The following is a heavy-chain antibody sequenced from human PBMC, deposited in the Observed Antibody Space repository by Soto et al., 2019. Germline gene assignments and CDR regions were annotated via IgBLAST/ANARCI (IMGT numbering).Heavy chain of an antibody. CDR3: ARVGALDSLDS. V-gene: IGHV4-30-2*01. CDR2: IYHIGTT. D-gene: IGHD3-16*01. J-gene: IGHJ5*01. Sequence: SETLFLTCSVSGGSINSGGYSWSWIRQPPGKGLEWIGDIYHIGTTYYNPSLMSRVIISVDNSKNQFSLKLISVTAADTAVYYCARVGALDSLDSWGHGTLVTVSS. CDR1: GGSINSGGYS.